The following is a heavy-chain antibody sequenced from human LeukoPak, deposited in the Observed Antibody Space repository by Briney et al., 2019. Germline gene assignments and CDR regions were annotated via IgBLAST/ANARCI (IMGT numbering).Heavy chain of an antibody. D-gene: IGHD5-18*01. CDR1: GDSVSSNSVA. Sequence: SQNLSLTCAISGDSVSSNSVAWHWIRQSPSRGLEWLGRTCYRSKWHNDYAASVKSRITINPDTSKNQFSLQLNSVTPDDTAVYYCARGYNYGFDYWGQGTPVTVSS. CDR2: TCYRSKWHN. J-gene: IGHJ4*02. V-gene: IGHV6-1*01. CDR3: ARGYNYGFDY.